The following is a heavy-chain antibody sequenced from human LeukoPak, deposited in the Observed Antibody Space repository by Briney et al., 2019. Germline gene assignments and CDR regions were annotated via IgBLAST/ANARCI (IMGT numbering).Heavy chain of an antibody. CDR3: ARGPLYYYYGMDV. CDR1: GFTFSSYW. J-gene: IGHJ6*02. V-gene: IGHV3-7*01. Sequence: GGSLRPSCAASGFTFSSYWMTWVRQAPGKGLEWVASIKPDGSEKYYVDSMKGRFTISRDNAKNSLYLEMNSLRAEDTAVYYCARGPLYYYYGMDVWGQGTTVTVSS. CDR2: IKPDGSEK.